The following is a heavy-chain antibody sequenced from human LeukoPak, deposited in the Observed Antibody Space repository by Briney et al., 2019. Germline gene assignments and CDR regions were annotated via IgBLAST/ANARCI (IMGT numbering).Heavy chain of an antibody. Sequence: ASVKVSCKASGYTFTCYYMHWVRQAPGQGLEWMGIINPSGGSTSYAQKFQGRVTMTRDTSTSTVYMELSSLRSEDTAVYYCARDRPDIVVVPAAMDVWGQGTTVTVSS. D-gene: IGHD2-2*01. CDR3: ARDRPDIVVVPAAMDV. CDR1: GYTFTCYY. CDR2: INPSGGST. J-gene: IGHJ6*02. V-gene: IGHV1-46*01.